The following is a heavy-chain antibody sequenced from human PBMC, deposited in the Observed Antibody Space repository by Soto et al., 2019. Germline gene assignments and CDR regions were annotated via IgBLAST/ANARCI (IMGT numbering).Heavy chain of an antibody. D-gene: IGHD1-1*01. J-gene: IGHJ3*02. V-gene: IGHV3-30*18. CDR2: ISYDGSNK. CDR1: GFPLSSYG. Sequence: QVQLVESGGGVVKPGRSLRLSCAASGFPLSSYGMHWVRQAPGKGLEWVAVISYDGSNKYYADSVKGRFTISRDNSKNTLYLQMNSLRAEDTAVYYCANIPYSWNGADAFDIWGQGTLVTVSS. CDR3: ANIPYSWNGADAFDI.